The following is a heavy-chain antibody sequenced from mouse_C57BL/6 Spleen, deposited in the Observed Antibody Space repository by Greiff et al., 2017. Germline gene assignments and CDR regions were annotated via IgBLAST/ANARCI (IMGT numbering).Heavy chain of an antibody. CDR1: GYSITSGYY. CDR2: ISYDGSN. J-gene: IGHJ2*01. CDR3: ARAGGTKDFDY. Sequence: EVKLMESGPGLVKPSQSLSLTCSVTGYSITSGYYWNWIRQFPGNKLEWMGYISYDGSNNYNPSLKNRISITRDTSKNQFFLKLNSVTTEDTATYYCARAGGTKDFDYWGQGTTLTVSS. V-gene: IGHV3-6*01. D-gene: IGHD4-1*01.